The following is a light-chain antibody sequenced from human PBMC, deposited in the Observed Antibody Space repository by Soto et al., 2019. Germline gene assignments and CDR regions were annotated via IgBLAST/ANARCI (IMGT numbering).Light chain of an antibody. CDR1: QGISSW. J-gene: IGKJ1*01. CDR3: QQSYSTPRT. CDR2: VAS. Sequence: DIQMTQSPSSVSASVGDRVTITCRASQGISSWLAWYQQKPGKAPNLLIHVASTLQSGVPSRFSGSGSGTDFTLTISSLQPEDSATYYCQQSYSTPRTFGQGTKVDIK. V-gene: IGKV1D-12*01.